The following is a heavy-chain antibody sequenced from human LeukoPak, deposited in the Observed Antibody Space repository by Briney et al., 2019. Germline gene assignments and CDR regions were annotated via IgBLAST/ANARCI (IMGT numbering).Heavy chain of an antibody. V-gene: IGHV1-18*01. Sequence: ASVKVSCKASGYTFTSYGISWVRQAPGQGLEWMGRISAYNGNTNYVQKLQGRVTMTTDTSTSTAYMELSRLGSDDTAVYYCARGGVAIPTDRRHMDVWGKGTTVTVSS. CDR2: ISAYNGNT. CDR3: ARGGVAIPTDRRHMDV. CDR1: GYTFTSYG. D-gene: IGHD3-3*01. J-gene: IGHJ6*03.